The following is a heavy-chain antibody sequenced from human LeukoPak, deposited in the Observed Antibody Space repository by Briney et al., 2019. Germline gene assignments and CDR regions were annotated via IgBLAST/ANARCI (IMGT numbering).Heavy chain of an antibody. D-gene: IGHD3-9*01. Sequence: GGSLRLSCAASGFTFSSYGMHWVRQAPGKGLEWVAFIRYDGSNKYYAGSVKGRFTISRDNSKNTLYLQMNSLRAEDTAVYYCAKDSLDWLFHSYMDVWGKGTTVTISS. J-gene: IGHJ6*03. CDR1: GFTFSSYG. CDR3: AKDSLDWLFHSYMDV. V-gene: IGHV3-30*02. CDR2: IRYDGSNK.